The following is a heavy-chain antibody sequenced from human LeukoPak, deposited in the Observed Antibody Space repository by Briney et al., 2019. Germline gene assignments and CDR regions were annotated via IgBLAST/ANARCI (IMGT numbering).Heavy chain of an antibody. J-gene: IGHJ4*02. Sequence: GGSLRLSCAASGFTFSSYAMSWVRQAPGKGLGWVSAISGSGGSTYYADSVKGRFTISRDNSKNTLYLQMNSLRAEDTAVYYCAKDARVDTAMVLYTHFDYWGQGTLVTVSS. D-gene: IGHD5-18*01. V-gene: IGHV3-23*01. CDR3: AKDARVDTAMVLYTHFDY. CDR1: GFTFSSYA. CDR2: ISGSGGST.